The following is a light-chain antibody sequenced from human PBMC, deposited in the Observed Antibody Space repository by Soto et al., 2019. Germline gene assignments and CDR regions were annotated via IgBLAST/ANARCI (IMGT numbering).Light chain of an antibody. V-gene: IGKV3-20*01. J-gene: IGKJ5*01. CDR3: QQYGTTRIT. CDR1: QSISNDH. CDR2: GTS. Sequence: EIVLTQSPGSLSLSPGETATLSWRDIQSISNDHLAWYQQKPGQAPRLLIYGTSNRATGGIADRFSGSGSGTDFTLTISRLEPEDFAVYYCQQYGTTRITFGQGTRLEI.